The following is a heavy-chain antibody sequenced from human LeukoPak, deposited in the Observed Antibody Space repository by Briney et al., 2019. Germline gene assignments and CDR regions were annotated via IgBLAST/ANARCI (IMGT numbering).Heavy chain of an antibody. V-gene: IGHV3-7*01. D-gene: IGHD5-12*01. CDR3: ARREVVGYSGYDYGYYYYYMDV. J-gene: IGHJ6*03. Sequence: PGGSLRLSCAASGFSFSRYWMSWVRQAPGKGLEWVANIKQDGSEKNYVESVKGRFTISRDNAKNSLYLQTNSLRAEDTAVYYCARREVVGYSGYDYGYYYYYMDVWGKGTTVTVSS. CDR2: IKQDGSEK. CDR1: GFSFSRYW.